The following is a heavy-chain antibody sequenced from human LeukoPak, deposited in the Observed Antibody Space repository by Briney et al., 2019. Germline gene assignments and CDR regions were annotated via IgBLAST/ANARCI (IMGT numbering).Heavy chain of an antibody. J-gene: IGHJ4*02. V-gene: IGHV5-10-1*01. Sequence: ESLKISCKGSGYSFTRYWISWVRQMPGKGLEWMGRIDPSDSYTNYSPSFQGHVTISADKSISTAYLQWRSLKASDTAIYYCARTYSSGWAFFDYWGQGSMVTVSS. CDR1: GYSFTRYW. CDR2: IDPSDSYT. D-gene: IGHD6-19*01. CDR3: ARTYSSGWAFFDY.